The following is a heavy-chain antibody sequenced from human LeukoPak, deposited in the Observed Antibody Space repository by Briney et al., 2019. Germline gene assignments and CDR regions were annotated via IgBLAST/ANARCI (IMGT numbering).Heavy chain of an antibody. V-gene: IGHV1-69*13. CDR1: GGTFSSYA. CDR3: ARVVRYCSSTSCYEDYYYYGMDV. CDR2: IIPIFGTA. J-gene: IGHJ6*02. D-gene: IGHD2-2*01. Sequence: VASVKVSRKASGGTFSSYAISWVRQAPGQGLEWMGGIIPIFGTANYAQKFQGRVTITADESTSTAYMELSSLRSEDTAVYYCARVVRYCSSTSCYEDYYYYGMDVWGQGTTVTVSS.